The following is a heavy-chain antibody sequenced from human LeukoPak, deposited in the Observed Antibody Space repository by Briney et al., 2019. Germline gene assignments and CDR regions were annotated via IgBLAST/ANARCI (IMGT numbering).Heavy chain of an antibody. CDR2: IYSGGST. CDR3: ARDLHGGYYDSSGYFNWFDP. J-gene: IGHJ5*02. V-gene: IGHV3-66*01. CDR1: GFTVSSNY. D-gene: IGHD3-22*01. Sequence: PGGSLRLSCAASGFTVSSNYMSWVRQAPGKGLEWVSVIYSGGSTYYADSVKGRFTISRDNSKNTLYLQMNSLRAEDTAVYYCARDLHGGYYDSSGYFNWFDPWGQGTLVTVSS.